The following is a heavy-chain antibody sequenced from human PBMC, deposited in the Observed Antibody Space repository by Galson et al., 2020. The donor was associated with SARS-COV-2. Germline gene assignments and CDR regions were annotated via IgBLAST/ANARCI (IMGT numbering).Heavy chain of an antibody. CDR1: GYSITSGFY. J-gene: IGHJ4*02. D-gene: IGHD6-19*01. V-gene: IGHV4-38-2*02. Sequence: ASETLSLTCIVSGYSITSGFYWGWIRQHPGRGLEWIGSIYHSRSTYYNPSLRSRVTISVDTSKNQYSLRLKSVTAAETALYYCVRCGNSSAWDFDFWGQGTLVTVSS. CDR2: IYHSRST. CDR3: VRCGNSSAWDFDF.